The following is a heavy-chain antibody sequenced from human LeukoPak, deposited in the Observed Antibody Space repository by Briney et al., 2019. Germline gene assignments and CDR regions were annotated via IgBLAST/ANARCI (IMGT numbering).Heavy chain of an antibody. CDR3: AKRLYDILTGYHHDAFDI. J-gene: IGHJ3*02. Sequence: GGSLRLSCAASGFTFSSYAMSWVRQAPGKGLEWVSAISGSGGSTYYADSVKGRFTISRDNSKNTLYLQMNSLRAEDTAVYYCAKRLYDILTGYHHDAFDIWGQGTMVTVSS. D-gene: IGHD3-9*01. CDR1: GFTFSSYA. CDR2: ISGSGGST. V-gene: IGHV3-23*01.